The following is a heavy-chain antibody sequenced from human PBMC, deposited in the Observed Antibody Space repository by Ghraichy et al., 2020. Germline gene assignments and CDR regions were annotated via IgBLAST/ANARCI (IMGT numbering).Heavy chain of an antibody. V-gene: IGHV3-53*04. CDR2: IYTGGTT. CDR3: ARDSGGDSIDY. J-gene: IGHJ4*02. D-gene: IGHD4-17*01. CDR1: GFTVSTNY. Sequence: GGSLRLSCAASGFTVSTNYMSWVRQAPGKGLEWVSVIYTGGTTYYADSVKGRFTISIHSSKNTLYLQMTSLRPEDTAVYYCARDSGGDSIDYWGQGTLVTVSS.